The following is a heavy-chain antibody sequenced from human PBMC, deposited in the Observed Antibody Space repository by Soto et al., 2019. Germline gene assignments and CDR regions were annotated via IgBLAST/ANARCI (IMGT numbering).Heavy chain of an antibody. CDR2: IFSNDEK. Sequence: SGPTLVNPTETLTLTCTVSGFSLSNARMGVSWIRQPPGKALEWLAHIFSNDEKSYSTSLKSRLTISKDTSKSQVVLTMTNMDPVDTATYYCARRPEYYDFWSGYYNMYYFDYWGQ. CDR1: GFSLSNARMG. D-gene: IGHD3-3*01. CDR3: ARRPEYYDFWSGYYNMYYFDY. J-gene: IGHJ4*02. V-gene: IGHV2-26*01.